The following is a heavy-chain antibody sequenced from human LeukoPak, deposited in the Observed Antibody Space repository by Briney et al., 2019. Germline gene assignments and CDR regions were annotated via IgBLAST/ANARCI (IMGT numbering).Heavy chain of an antibody. Sequence: GGSLRLSCAASGFTVSSNYMSWVSQAPGKGLEWVSVVYSGGTTYYADSVKGRFTIFRDNPKNTLYLQMNSLRAEDTAVYYCARSAHAGTYFWFDYWGQGTLVTVSS. J-gene: IGHJ4*02. D-gene: IGHD1-26*01. V-gene: IGHV3-53*01. CDR3: ARSAHAGTYFWFDY. CDR2: VYSGGTT. CDR1: GFTVSSNY.